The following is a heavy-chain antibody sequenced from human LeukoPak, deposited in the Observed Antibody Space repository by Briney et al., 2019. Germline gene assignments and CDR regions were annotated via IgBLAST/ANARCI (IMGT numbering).Heavy chain of an antibody. CDR2: IRGKEYGGTI. V-gene: IGHV3-49*04. CDR1: GFSFGAYL. CDR3: TRDPAAAGSEPHYYYYMDV. Sequence: HSGGSLRLSCTASGFSFGAYLISWVRRAPGQGLEWVGFIRGKEYGGTIDYAASVKGRFTISRDDSKSIAYLQMNSLKTEDTAVYYCTRDPAAAGSEPHYYYYMDVWGKGTTVTISS. D-gene: IGHD6-13*01. J-gene: IGHJ6*03.